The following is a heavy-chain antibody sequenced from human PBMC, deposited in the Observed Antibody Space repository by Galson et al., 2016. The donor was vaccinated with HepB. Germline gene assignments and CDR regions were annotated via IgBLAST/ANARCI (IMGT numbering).Heavy chain of an antibody. CDR2: IHYSGSTF. V-gene: IGHV4-39*01. D-gene: IGHD4-17*01. CDR3: ARHNNYGDYGRVVFYYYSGMDV. Sequence: SETLSLTCTVSGGSISSSSYYWGWIRQPPGKGLEWIGNIHYSGSTFYCNPSLKSRVTISVDTSKNQFSLKLSSVTAANTAVYYCARHNNYGDYGRVVFYYYSGMDVWGQGTTVTVSS. J-gene: IGHJ6*02. CDR1: GGSISSSSYY.